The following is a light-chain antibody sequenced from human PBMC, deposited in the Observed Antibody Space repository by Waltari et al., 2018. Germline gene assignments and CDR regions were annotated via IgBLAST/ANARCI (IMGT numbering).Light chain of an antibody. V-gene: IGLV2-14*03. J-gene: IGLJ2*01. CDR2: DVS. CDR3: SSYTSSSTLV. CDR1: RSDVGGYNY. Sequence: QSALTQPASVSGSPGQSITVSCTGTRSDVGGYNYVSWYQQHPGKAPRLLIYDVSGPPSGVSNRLSGSKSGNTAYLSISGLQAEDEAYYYCSSYTSSSTLVFGGGTKLTVL.